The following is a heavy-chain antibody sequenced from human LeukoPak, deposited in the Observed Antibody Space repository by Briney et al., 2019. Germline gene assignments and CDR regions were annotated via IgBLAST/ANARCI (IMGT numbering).Heavy chain of an antibody. CDR3: ARRDSSGWYSRPVDY. D-gene: IGHD6-19*01. Sequence: PSETLSLTCTVSGGSISSSSYYWGWIRQPPGRGLEWIGSIYYSGSTYYNPSLKSRVTISVDTSKNQFSLKLSSVTAADTAVYYCARRDSSGWYSRPVDYWGQGTLVTVSS. V-gene: IGHV4-39*01. CDR1: GGSISSSSYY. CDR2: IYYSGST. J-gene: IGHJ4*02.